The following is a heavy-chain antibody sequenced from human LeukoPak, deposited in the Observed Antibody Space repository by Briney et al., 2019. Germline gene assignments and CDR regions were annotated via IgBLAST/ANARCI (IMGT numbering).Heavy chain of an antibody. CDR3: ARFRYSYGYGRLDY. Sequence: ASVKVSCKASGYTFTSYDINWVRQATGQGLGWMGWMNPNSGNTGYAQKFQGRVTMTRNTSISTAYMELSSLRSEDTAVYYCARFRYSYGYGRLDYWGQGTLVTVSS. D-gene: IGHD5-18*01. CDR1: GYTFTSYD. CDR2: MNPNSGNT. J-gene: IGHJ4*02. V-gene: IGHV1-8*01.